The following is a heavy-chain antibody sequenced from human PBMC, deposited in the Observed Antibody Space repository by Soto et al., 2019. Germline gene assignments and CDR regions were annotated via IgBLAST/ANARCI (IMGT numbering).Heavy chain of an antibody. D-gene: IGHD6-6*01. Sequence: QVQLVESGGGVVQPGRSLRLSCAASGFTFSSYAMHWVRQAPGKGLEWVAVISYDGSNKYYADSVKGRFTISRDNSKNNLYLQMNSMRAEDTAVYYCAREVISYSSSLDYWGQGTLVTVSS. CDR3: AREVISYSSSLDY. CDR1: GFTFSSYA. J-gene: IGHJ4*02. V-gene: IGHV3-30-3*01. CDR2: ISYDGSNK.